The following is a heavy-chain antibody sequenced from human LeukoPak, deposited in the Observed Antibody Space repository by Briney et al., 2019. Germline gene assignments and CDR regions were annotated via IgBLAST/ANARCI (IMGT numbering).Heavy chain of an antibody. V-gene: IGHV3-15*01. CDR3: TTPGGAKKGGDY. CDR1: GFTFSSYS. J-gene: IGHJ4*02. Sequence: GGSLRLSCAASGFTFSSYSMNWVRQAPGKGLEWVGRIKSKTDGGTTDYAAPVKGRFTISRDDSKNTLYLQMNSLKTEDTAVYYCTTPGGAKKGGDYWGQGTLVTVSS. CDR2: IKSKTDGGTT. D-gene: IGHD1-26*01.